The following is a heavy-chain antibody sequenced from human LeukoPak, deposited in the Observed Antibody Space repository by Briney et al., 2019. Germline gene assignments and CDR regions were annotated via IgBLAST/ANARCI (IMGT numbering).Heavy chain of an antibody. D-gene: IGHD3-10*01. CDR2: ISSSSSYI. Sequence: GGSLRLSCAASGFTFSSYSMNWVRQAPGKGLEWVSSISSSSSYIYYADSVKGRFTISRDNAKNSLYLQMNSLRAEDTAVYYCARGTYGSGSFGYYMDVWGKGTTVTISS. CDR1: GFTFSSYS. CDR3: ARGTYGSGSFGYYMDV. J-gene: IGHJ6*03. V-gene: IGHV3-21*01.